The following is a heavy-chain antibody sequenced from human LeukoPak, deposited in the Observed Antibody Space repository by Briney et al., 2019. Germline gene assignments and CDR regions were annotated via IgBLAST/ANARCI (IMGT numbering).Heavy chain of an antibody. CDR3: ARGLAVAGAIIDY. D-gene: IGHD6-19*01. J-gene: IGHJ4*02. Sequence: PGGSLRLSCAASGFTFSSYSMNWVRQAPGKGLEWVSSISSSSSYIYYADSVKGRFTISRDNAKNSLYLQMNSLRAEDTAVYYCARGLAVAGAIIDYWGQGTLATVSS. CDR2: ISSSSSYI. V-gene: IGHV3-21*01. CDR1: GFTFSSYS.